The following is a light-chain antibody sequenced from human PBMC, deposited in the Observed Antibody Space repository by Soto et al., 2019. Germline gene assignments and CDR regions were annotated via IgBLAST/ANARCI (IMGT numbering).Light chain of an antibody. CDR3: AAWDDSLSGWV. CDR1: SSNVGNNY. J-gene: IGLJ3*02. V-gene: IGLV1-47*01. Sequence: QSVLTQPPSASGTPGQRVNISCSGSSSNVGNNYVYWYQQVPGTAPKLLMYKSSQRPSGVPDRFSGSKSGTSASLAISGLRSEDEADYYCAAWDDSLSGWVFGGGTKVTVL. CDR2: KSS.